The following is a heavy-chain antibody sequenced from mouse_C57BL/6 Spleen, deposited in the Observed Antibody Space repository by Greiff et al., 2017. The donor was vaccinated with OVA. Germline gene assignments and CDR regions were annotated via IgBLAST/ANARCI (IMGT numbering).Heavy chain of an antibody. CDR3: ARAYYGNYHYFDY. Sequence: QVTLKVSGAELVKPGASVKMSCKASGYTFTTYPIEWMKQNHGKSLEWIGNFHPYNDDTKYNEKFKGKATLTVEKSSSTVYLELSRLTSDDSAVYYCARAYYGNYHYFDYWGQGTTLTVSS. J-gene: IGHJ2*01. CDR1: GYTFTTYP. CDR2: FHPYNDDT. V-gene: IGHV1-47*01. D-gene: IGHD2-10*01.